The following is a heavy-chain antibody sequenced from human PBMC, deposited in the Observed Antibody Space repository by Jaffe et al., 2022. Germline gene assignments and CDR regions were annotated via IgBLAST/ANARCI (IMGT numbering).Heavy chain of an antibody. D-gene: IGHD3-10*01. CDR2: INHSGST. CDR1: GGSFSGYY. CDR3: ARGRYYGSGSYYTRGYFDY. Sequence: QVQLQQWGAGLLKPSETLSLTCAVYGGSFSGYYWSWIRQPPGKGLEWIGEINHSGSTNYNPSLKSRVTISVDTSKNQFSLKLSSVTAADTAVYYCARGRYYGSGSYYTRGYFDYWGQGTLVTVSS. V-gene: IGHV4-34*01. J-gene: IGHJ4*02.